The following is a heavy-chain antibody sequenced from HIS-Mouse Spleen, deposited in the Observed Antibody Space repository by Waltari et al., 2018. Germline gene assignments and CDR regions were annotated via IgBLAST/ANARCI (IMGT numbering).Heavy chain of an antibody. CDR1: GGSISSSSYY. J-gene: IGHJ2*01. D-gene: IGHD6-13*01. Sequence: QLQLQESGPGLVKPSETLSLTCTVSGGSISSSSYYWGWIRQPPGKGLEVIGSIYYSGSTYYNPSLKSRVTISVDTSKNQFSLKLRSVTAADTAVYYCAREIPYSSSWYDWYFDLWGRGTLVTVSS. CDR2: IYYSGST. CDR3: AREIPYSSSWYDWYFDL. V-gene: IGHV4-39*07.